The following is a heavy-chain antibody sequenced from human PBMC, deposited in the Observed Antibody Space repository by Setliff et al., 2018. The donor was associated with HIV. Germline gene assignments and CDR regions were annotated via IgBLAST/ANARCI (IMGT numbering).Heavy chain of an antibody. D-gene: IGHD3-3*01. CDR3: AADNYNCNSFDS. CDR1: EYIFTDYY. J-gene: IGHJ4*02. CDR2: INPNGGYT. V-gene: IGHV1-2*02. Sequence: ASVKVSCKASEYIFTDYYIHWVRQAPGQGLEWMGWINPNGGYTNYAQKFLGRVTMTQDTSFTTAYLELSRLGSDDTAVYYCAADNYNCNSFDSWGQGSLVTVSS.